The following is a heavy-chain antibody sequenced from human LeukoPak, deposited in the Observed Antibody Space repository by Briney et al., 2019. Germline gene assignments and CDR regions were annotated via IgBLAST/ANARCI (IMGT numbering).Heavy chain of an antibody. CDR1: GFIFSSYA. J-gene: IGHJ4*02. V-gene: IGHV3-30-3*01. Sequence: GGSLRLSCAASGFIFSSYAMHWVRQAPGKGLEWVAVISYDGSNKYYADSVKGRFTISRDNSKNTLYLQMNSLRAEDTAVYYCASYSSSWSFDYWGQGTLVTVSS. CDR2: ISYDGSNK. CDR3: ASYSSSWSFDY. D-gene: IGHD6-13*01.